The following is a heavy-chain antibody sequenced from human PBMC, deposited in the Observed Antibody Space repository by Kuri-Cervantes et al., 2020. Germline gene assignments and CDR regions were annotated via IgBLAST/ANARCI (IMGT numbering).Heavy chain of an antibody. J-gene: IGHJ3*02. V-gene: IGHV3-33*08. Sequence: LSLTCAASGFTFSSYAMHWVRQAPGKGLEWVAVIWYDGSNKYYADSVKGRFTISRDNSKNTLYLQMNSLRAEDTAVYYCARVRYSGSFHPFDAFDIWGQGKMVTVSS. CDR3: ARVRYSGSFHPFDAFDI. CDR1: GFTFSSYA. CDR2: IWYDGSNK. D-gene: IGHD1-26*01.